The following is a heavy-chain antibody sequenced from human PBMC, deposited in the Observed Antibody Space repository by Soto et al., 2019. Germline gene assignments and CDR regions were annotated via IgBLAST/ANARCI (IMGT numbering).Heavy chain of an antibody. J-gene: IGHJ4*02. D-gene: IGHD2-2*01. Sequence: ASVKVSCKASGYTFTGYYMHWVRQAPGQGLEWMGWINPNSGGTNYAQKFQGRVTMTRDTSISTAYMELSRLRSDDTAVYYCANIVVVPAAVYYFDYWGQGTLVTVSS. CDR2: INPNSGGT. V-gene: IGHV1-2*02. CDR1: GYTFTGYY. CDR3: ANIVVVPAAVYYFDY.